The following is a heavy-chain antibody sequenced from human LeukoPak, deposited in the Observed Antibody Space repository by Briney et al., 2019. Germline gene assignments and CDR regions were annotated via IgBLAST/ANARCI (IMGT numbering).Heavy chain of an antibody. Sequence: SETLSLTCTVSGGSISSYYWSWIRQPPGKGLEWIGYIYYSGSTNYNPSLKSRVTISADTSKNQFSLKLSSVTAADTAVYYCARARGGSFRDYYYYYMDVWGKGTTVTVSS. CDR1: GGSISSYY. V-gene: IGHV4-59*01. D-gene: IGHD1-26*01. CDR3: ARARGGSFRDYYYYYMDV. J-gene: IGHJ6*03. CDR2: IYYSGST.